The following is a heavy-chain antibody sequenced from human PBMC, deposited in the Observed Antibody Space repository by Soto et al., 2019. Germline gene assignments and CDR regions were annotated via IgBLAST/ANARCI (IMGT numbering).Heavy chain of an antibody. J-gene: IGHJ6*02. D-gene: IGHD6-13*01. V-gene: IGHV1-2*02. CDR3: ASSLPTYSSSWLNYYHYYYGMDV. Sequence: ASVKVSCKASGYTFTGYYMHWVRQAPGQGLEWMGWINPNSGGTNYAQKFQGRVTMTRDTSISTAYMELSRLRSDDTAVYYCASSLPTYSSSWLNYYHYYYGMDVWGQGTTVTVSS. CDR1: GYTFTGYY. CDR2: INPNSGGT.